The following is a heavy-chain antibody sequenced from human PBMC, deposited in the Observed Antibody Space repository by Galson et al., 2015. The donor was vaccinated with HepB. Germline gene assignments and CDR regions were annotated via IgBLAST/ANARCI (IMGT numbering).Heavy chain of an antibody. V-gene: IGHV1-2*04. CDR3: ATSGHPNDAFDI. D-gene: IGHD5-12*01. CDR2: IHPESGGT. Sequence: SVKVSCKASGYIFTGYYIHWVRQAPGQGPEWMGWIHPESGGTKSAQEFPGWVTMTRDTSISTAYVEVSRLRPDDSAVYYCATSGHPNDAFDIWGQGTMVTVSS. CDR1: GYIFTGYY. J-gene: IGHJ3*02.